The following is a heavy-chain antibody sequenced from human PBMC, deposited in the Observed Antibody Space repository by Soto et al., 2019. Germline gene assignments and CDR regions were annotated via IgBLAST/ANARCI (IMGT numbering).Heavy chain of an antibody. J-gene: IGHJ6*02. D-gene: IGHD3-22*01. CDR2: IYHSGST. V-gene: IGHV4-30-2*01. CDR3: ARGPFHSSGSDYYYGMDV. Sequence: SETLSLTCAVSGGSISSGGYSWSWIRQPPGKGLEWIGYIYHSGSTYYNPSLKSRVTISVDTSKNQFSLKLSSVTAADTAVYYCARGPFHSSGSDYYYGMDVWGQGTTVTGSS. CDR1: GGSISSGGYS.